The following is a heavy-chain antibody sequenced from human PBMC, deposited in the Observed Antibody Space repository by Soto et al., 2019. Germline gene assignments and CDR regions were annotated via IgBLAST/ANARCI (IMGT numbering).Heavy chain of an antibody. J-gene: IGHJ4*02. CDR1: GGSISSGGYY. Sequence: QVQLQESGPGLVKPSQTLSLTCTVSGGSISSGGYYWSWIRQHPGKGLEWIGYLYYSGSTSYNPXLXSXXTLAVDTSKNQSSLKLSSVTAAYPALYYGARAPILWVQGTLVTVSS. CDR2: LYYSGST. CDR3: ARAPIL. V-gene: IGHV4-31*01.